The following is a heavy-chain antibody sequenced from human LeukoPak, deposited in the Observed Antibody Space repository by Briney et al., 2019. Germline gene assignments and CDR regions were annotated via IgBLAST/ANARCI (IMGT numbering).Heavy chain of an antibody. D-gene: IGHD2-21*01. V-gene: IGHV4-30-4*01. CDR1: GXSISSGDDY. Sequence: SQTLSLTCTVSGXSISSGDDYWSWIRQPPGKGLEWIGYIYYSGSTYYNPSLKSRVTISVDTSKNQFSLKLSSVTAADTAVYYCASFYQAYYFDYWGQGTLVTVSS. J-gene: IGHJ4*02. CDR3: ASFYQAYYFDY. CDR2: IYYSGST.